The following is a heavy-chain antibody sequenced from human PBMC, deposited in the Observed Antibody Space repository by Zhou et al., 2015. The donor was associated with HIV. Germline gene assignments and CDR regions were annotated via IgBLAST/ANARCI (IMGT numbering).Heavy chain of an antibody. Sequence: QVQLVQSGGEVKKPGASMKVSCKASGYPFSSYGLTWVRQAPGQGLEWMGGIIPIFGTTSFAPKFQGRVTITADKSTSTAYMDLSSLRSEDTAVYYCAREGWGSWYFDLWAVAPWSVSPQ. V-gene: IGHV1-69*06. D-gene: IGHD7-27*01. CDR2: IIPIFGTT. CDR3: AREGWGSWYFDL. J-gene: IGHJ2*01. CDR1: GYPFSSYG.